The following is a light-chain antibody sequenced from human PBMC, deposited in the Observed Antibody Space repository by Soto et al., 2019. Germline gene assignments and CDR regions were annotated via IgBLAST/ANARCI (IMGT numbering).Light chain of an antibody. CDR2: EVT. V-gene: IGLV2-14*01. Sequence: QSALTQPASVSGSPGQSITISCTGTSSDVGGYNHVSWYQIHPGKAPKLIIYEVTSRTSGVSYRFSGSKSGNSASLTISGLQAEDEADYYCSSYASSSSYVFGGGTKVTVL. J-gene: IGLJ1*01. CDR1: SSDVGGYNH. CDR3: SSYASSSSYV.